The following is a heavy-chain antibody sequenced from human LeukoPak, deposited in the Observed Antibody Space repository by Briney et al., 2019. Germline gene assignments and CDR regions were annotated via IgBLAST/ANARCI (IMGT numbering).Heavy chain of an antibody. CDR2: IYYSGST. V-gene: IGHV4-39*01. CDR1: GGSISSSSYY. D-gene: IGHD3-9*01. Sequence: SETLSLTCTVSGGSISSSSYYWGWIRQPPGKGLEWIGSIYYSGSTYYNPSLKSRVTISVDTSKNQFSLKLSSVTAADTAVYYCARLDYYDILTGSDPSFDYWGQGTLVTVSS. J-gene: IGHJ4*02. CDR3: ARLDYYDILTGSDPSFDY.